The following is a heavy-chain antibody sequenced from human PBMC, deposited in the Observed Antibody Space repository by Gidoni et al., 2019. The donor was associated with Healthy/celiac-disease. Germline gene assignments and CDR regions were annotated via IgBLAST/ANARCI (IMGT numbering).Heavy chain of an antibody. Sequence: QITLKASGPPLVRPTQTLPLTCTFSGFSPSPSGLGVGWLRQPPGKALEWLALIYWADAKRYCPSLKSRRTTTKDTSKNQVVLTMTNMDPVDTATYYCAHSGGGVTTLAFDYWGQGTLVTVSS. CDR2: IYWADAK. CDR1: GFSPSPSGLG. D-gene: IGHD4-17*01. CDR3: AHSGGGVTTLAFDY. J-gene: IGHJ4*02. V-gene: IGHV2-5*02.